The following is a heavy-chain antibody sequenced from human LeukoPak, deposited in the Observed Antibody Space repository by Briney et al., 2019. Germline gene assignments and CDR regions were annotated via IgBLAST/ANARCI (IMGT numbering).Heavy chain of an antibody. CDR3: ARGNRRHRPDFDY. V-gene: IGHV4-39*07. CDR2: IYYSGST. CDR1: GGSISSSSYY. J-gene: IGHJ4*02. Sequence: PSETLSLTCTVSGGSISSSSYYWGWIRQPPGKGLEWIGSIYYSGSTYYNPSLKSRVTISVDTSKNQFSLKLSSVTAADTAVYYCARGNRRHRPDFDYWGQGTLVTVSS.